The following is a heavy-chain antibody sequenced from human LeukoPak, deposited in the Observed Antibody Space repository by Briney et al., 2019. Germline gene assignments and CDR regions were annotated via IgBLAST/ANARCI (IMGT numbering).Heavy chain of an antibody. CDR3: ARSDKCTTCSIDY. CDR1: GYTLTGYY. CDR2: INPSDGGT. J-gene: IGHJ4*02. D-gene: IGHD2-2*01. Sequence: ASVSVSCKASGYTLTGYYLHWVRQAPGQGFEWMGWINPSDGGTNYAPKFQGRVTMTGDTSISTAFMDLSRLTSDDTAVYFCARSDKCTTCSIDYWGQGTLVIVSS. V-gene: IGHV1-2*02.